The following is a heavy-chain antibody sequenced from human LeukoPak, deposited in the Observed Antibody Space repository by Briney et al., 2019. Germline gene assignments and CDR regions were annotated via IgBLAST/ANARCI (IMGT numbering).Heavy chain of an antibody. Sequence: GGSLRLSCVASGFTFRSYWMNWVRPAPGKGLEWVVNIKQDGSEKYYVDSVKGRFTISRDNAKSSLYLQMNSLRAEDTAVYYCARGGTYYYHYFDYWGQGTLVTVSS. D-gene: IGHD1-26*01. V-gene: IGHV3-7*05. J-gene: IGHJ4*02. CDR3: ARGGTYYYHYFDY. CDR1: GFTFRSYW. CDR2: IKQDGSEK.